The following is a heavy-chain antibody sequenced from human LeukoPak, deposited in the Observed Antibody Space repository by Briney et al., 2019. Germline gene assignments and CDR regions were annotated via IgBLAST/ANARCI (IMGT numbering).Heavy chain of an antibody. J-gene: IGHJ4*02. CDR2: INRSGST. CDR1: GGSFSGYY. D-gene: IGHD3-22*01. CDR3: ARAYYYDSSGYYPFDY. Sequence: SETLSLTCAVYGGSFSGYYWSWIRQPPGKGLEWIGEINRSGSTNYNPSLKSRVTISVDTSKNQFSLKLSSVTAADTAVYYCARAYYYDSSGYYPFDYWGQGTLVTVSS. V-gene: IGHV4-34*01.